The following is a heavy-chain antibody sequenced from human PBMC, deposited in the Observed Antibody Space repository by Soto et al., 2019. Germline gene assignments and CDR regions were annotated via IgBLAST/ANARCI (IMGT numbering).Heavy chain of an antibody. D-gene: IGHD2-15*01. CDR1: GFTFGNYA. J-gene: IGHJ4*02. V-gene: IGHV3-23*01. CDR2: ISGSGDTT. CDR3: AGGSRKYCSGGRCYPLDY. Sequence: VQLLESGGGLVQPGGSLRLSCAASGFTFGNYAMNWVRQAPGKGLEWVSPISGSGDTTYYADSVKGRFTISRDNSNNTLYLHMTSLRAEDTAVYYCAGGSRKYCSGGRCYPLDYWGQGTLVTVSS.